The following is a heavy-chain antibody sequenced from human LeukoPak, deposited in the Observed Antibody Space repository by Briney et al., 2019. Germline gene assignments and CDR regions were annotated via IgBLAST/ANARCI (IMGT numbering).Heavy chain of an antibody. D-gene: IGHD3-22*01. CDR1: GISFSSHG. J-gene: IGHJ4*02. CDR2: IWYDGSNI. V-gene: IGHV3-33*01. CDR3: ARARNDYDSNGFSFLDY. Sequence: GTSLRLSYAASGISFSSHGMHWVRQAPGKGLEWVAVIWYDGSNIYYADSVKGRFTISRDNSKNTLYLQMNSLRAEDTALYYCARARNDYDSNGFSFLDYWGQGTLVTVSS.